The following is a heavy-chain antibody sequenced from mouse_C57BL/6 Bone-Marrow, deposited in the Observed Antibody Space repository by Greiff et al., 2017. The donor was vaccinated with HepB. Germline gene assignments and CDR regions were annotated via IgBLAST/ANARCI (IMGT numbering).Heavy chain of an antibody. J-gene: IGHJ4*01. D-gene: IGHD1-1*01. CDR2: ISNLAYSI. Sequence: DVKLVESGGGLVQPGGSLKLSCAASGFTFSDYGMAWVRQAPRKGPEWVAFISNLAYSIYYADTVTGRFTISRENAKNTLYLEMSSLRSEDTAMYYCARRGSRGYYAMDYWGQGTSVTVSS. CDR1: GFTFSDYG. V-gene: IGHV5-15*04. CDR3: ARRGSRGYYAMDY.